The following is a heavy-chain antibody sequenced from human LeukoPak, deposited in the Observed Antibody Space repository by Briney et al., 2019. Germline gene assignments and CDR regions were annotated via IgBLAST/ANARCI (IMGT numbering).Heavy chain of an antibody. CDR3: ARDLYYYDSSGSYDADFDY. CDR2: ISSSGSTI. CDR1: GFTFSDYY. J-gene: IGHJ4*02. V-gene: IGHV3-11*04. Sequence: GGSLRLSCAASGFTFSDYYMSWIRQAPGKGLEWVSYISSSGSTIYYADSVKGRFTISRDNAKNSLYLQMNSLRAEDTAVYYCARDLYYYDSSGSYDADFDYWGQGTLVTVSS. D-gene: IGHD3-22*01.